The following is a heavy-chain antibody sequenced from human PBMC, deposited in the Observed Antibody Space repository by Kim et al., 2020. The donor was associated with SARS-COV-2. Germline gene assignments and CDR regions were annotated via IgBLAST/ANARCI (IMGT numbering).Heavy chain of an antibody. CDR3: ATAPTMLRRAYYFDS. Sequence: SVKVSCRTSGDSFSNFALSWVRQAPGEGLEWMGGIIPIFHTPKYPQKFQGRVTITADASTSTAYLELSSLRSDDTAIYFCATAPTMLRRAYYFDSLGQG. J-gene: IGHJ4*02. D-gene: IGHD3-10*01. V-gene: IGHV1-69*13. CDR1: GDSFSNFA. CDR2: IIPIFHTP.